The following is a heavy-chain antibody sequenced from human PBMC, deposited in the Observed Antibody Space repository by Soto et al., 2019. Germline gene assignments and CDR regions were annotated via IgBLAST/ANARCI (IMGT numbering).Heavy chain of an antibody. CDR3: AKEATVVSPGDYVDS. CDR1: GFTFSSYD. V-gene: IGHV3-23*01. Sequence: EVELLESGGDLVQPGGSLRLSCAASGFTFSSYDMNWVRQAPGKGLEWVSAIGVYANTYYEASVKGRFTISRDDSRNTVHLQLNSLRVADTAVYYCAKEATVVSPGDYVDSWGQGTLVTVSS. CDR2: IGVYANT. J-gene: IGHJ4*02.